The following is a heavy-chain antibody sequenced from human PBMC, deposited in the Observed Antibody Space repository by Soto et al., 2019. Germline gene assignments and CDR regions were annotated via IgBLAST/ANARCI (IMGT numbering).Heavy chain of an antibody. D-gene: IGHD3-16*01. CDR1: GYTFTSYD. J-gene: IGHJ6*02. CDR2: MNPNSGNT. V-gene: IGHV1-8*01. Sequence: QVQLVQSGAEVKKPGASVKVSCKASGYTFTSYDINWVRQATGQGLEWMGWMNPNSGNTGYAQKFQGRVTMTRNTYISTAYMELTGPRSDDTAVYYCATQGADVWWPYYYGMHVWGQGTTVPVS. CDR3: ATQGADVWWPYYYGMHV.